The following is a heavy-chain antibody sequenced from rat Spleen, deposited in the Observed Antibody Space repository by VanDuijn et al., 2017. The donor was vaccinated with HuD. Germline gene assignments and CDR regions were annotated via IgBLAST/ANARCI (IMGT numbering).Heavy chain of an antibody. J-gene: IGHJ2*01. Sequence: EVQLVESGGGLVQPGRSLKLSCAASGFTFSDYTMAWVRQAPKKGLEWVAAIVDDGSNTFYRDSVKGRFTISRDNAESTLFLQMDSLRSEDTATYYCARQGTDNIKSYFDYWGQGVMVTVSS. V-gene: IGHV5-7*01. CDR2: IVDDGSNT. CDR3: ARQGTDNIKSYFDY. CDR1: GFTFSDYT. D-gene: IGHD1-11*01.